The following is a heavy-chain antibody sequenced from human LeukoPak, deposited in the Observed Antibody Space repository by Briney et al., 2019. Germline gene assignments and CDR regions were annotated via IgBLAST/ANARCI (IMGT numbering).Heavy chain of an antibody. CDR3: AKPSGSYDHFDY. CDR2: ISYYGCNK. D-gene: IGHD1-26*01. J-gene: IGHJ4*02. CDR1: GFTFSNYD. Sequence: GGSLRLSCAASGFTFSNYDMHWVRQAPGKGLEWLALISYYGCNKYYVDSVKGRFTISRDNSKNMLSLQMNSLRAEDTAVYYCAKPSGSYDHFDYWGQGTLVTVSS. V-gene: IGHV3-30*18.